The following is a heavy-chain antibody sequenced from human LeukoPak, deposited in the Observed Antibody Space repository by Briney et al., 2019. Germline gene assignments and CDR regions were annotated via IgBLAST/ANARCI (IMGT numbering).Heavy chain of an antibody. D-gene: IGHD3-9*01. CDR1: GGSISSSSYY. J-gene: IGHJ4*02. V-gene: IGHV4-39*01. Sequence: SETVSLTCTVSGGSISSSSYYWGWIRQPPGKGLEWIGSIYYSGSTYYNPSLKSRVTISVDTSKNQFSLKLSSVTAADTAVYYCARLGGILTGNAFDYWGQGTLVTDSS. CDR2: IYYSGST. CDR3: ARLGGILTGNAFDY.